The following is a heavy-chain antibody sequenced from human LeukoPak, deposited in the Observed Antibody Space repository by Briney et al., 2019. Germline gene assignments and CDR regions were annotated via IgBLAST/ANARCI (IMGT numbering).Heavy chain of an antibody. CDR1: GFTFSNYP. D-gene: IGHD6-13*01. J-gene: IGHJ4*02. V-gene: IGHV3-23*01. CDR2: ISGSGGLT. CDR3: AKDSGAVGGPTTD. Sequence: GGSLRLSCAAYGFTFSNYPMRWVPQARGRGEERVSLISGSGGLTYYADAVKGRFSISRDNSKNTLYLQMDSLRAEDTAVYYCAKDSGAVGGPTTDCGQGSLVSVCS.